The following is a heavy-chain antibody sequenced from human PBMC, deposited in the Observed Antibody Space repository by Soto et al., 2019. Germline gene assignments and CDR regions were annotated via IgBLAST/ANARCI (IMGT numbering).Heavy chain of an antibody. CDR2: IYYSGST. Sequence: NPSETLSLTCTVSGGSISSSSYYWGWIRQPPGKGLEWIGSIYYSGSTYYNPSLKSRVTISVDTSKNQFSLKLSSVTAADTAVYYCARLGGNYDFWSGYYTWKYYFDYWGQGTLVTVSS. V-gene: IGHV4-39*01. CDR3: ARLGGNYDFWSGYYTWKYYFDY. CDR1: GGSISSSSYY. D-gene: IGHD3-3*01. J-gene: IGHJ4*02.